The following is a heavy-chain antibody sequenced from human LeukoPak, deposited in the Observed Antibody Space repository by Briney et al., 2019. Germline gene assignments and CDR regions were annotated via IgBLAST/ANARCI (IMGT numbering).Heavy chain of an antibody. Sequence: GGSLRLSCAASGFTFSDYYMSWIRQAPGKGLEWISYISGSGSFIHYADSVKGQFTISRDNAKNSLYVQMNSLRAEDTAVYYCARFSGSNRPFDYWGQGTLVTVSS. J-gene: IGHJ4*02. CDR3: ARFSGSNRPFDY. V-gene: IGHV3-11*04. CDR1: GFTFSDYY. CDR2: ISGSGSFI. D-gene: IGHD1-26*01.